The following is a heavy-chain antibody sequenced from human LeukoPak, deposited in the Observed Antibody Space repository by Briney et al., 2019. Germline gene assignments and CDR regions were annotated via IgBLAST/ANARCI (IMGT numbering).Heavy chain of an antibody. D-gene: IGHD3-3*01. J-gene: IGHJ4*02. V-gene: IGHV4-34*01. CDR1: GGSFSGYY. CDR2: INHSGST. CDR3: ARALSNRPYYDFWSGYRYFDY. Sequence: SETLSLTCAVYGGSFSGYYWSWIRQPPGKGLECIGEINHSGSTNYNPSLKSRVTISVDTSKNQFSLKLSSVTAADTAVYYCARALSNRPYYDFWSGYRYFDYCGQGTLVTVSS.